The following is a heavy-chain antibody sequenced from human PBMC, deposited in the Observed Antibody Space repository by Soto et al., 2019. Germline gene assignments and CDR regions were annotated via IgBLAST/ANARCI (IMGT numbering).Heavy chain of an antibody. CDR1: GYTFTNYG. J-gene: IGHJ6*03. CDR2: ISAYNGNT. D-gene: IGHD6-6*01. Sequence: QVQLLQSGAEVKKPGASVKVSCKASGYTFTNYGITWVRQAPGQGLEWMGWISAYNGNTHYTQRPQGRVTMTTGTSTSTAYMELRGLRSDDTAVYYCARVRQLVGYFCSDMDVWGKGTTVTVSS. CDR3: ARVRQLVGYFCSDMDV. V-gene: IGHV1-18*01.